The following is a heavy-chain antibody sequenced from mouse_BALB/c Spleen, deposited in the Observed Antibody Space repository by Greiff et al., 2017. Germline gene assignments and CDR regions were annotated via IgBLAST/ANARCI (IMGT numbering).Heavy chain of an antibody. CDR2: ISSGSSTI. J-gene: IGHJ4*01. CDR3: ARGLLWFGYYAMDY. D-gene: IGHD2-2*01. Sequence: DVMLVESGGGLVQPGGSRKLSCAASGFTFSSFGMHWVRQAPEKGLEWVAYISSGSSTIYYADTVKGRFTISRDNPKNTLFLQMTSLRSEDTAMYYCARGLLWFGYYAMDYWGQGTSVTVSS. V-gene: IGHV5-17*02. CDR1: GFTFSSFG.